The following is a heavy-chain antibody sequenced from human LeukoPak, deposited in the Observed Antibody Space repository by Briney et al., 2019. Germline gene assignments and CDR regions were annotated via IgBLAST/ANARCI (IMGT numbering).Heavy chain of an antibody. D-gene: IGHD3-10*01. J-gene: IGHJ4*02. V-gene: IGHV4-59*08. CDR1: GGSTSSYY. CDR3: ARYGGYYGSGSYFDY. CDR2: IYYSGST. Sequence: SETLSLTCTVSGGSTSSYYWSWIRQPPGKGLEWIGYIYYSGSTNYNPSLKSRVTISVDTSKNQFSLKLSSVTAADTAVYYCARYGGYYGSGSYFDYWGQGTLVTVSS.